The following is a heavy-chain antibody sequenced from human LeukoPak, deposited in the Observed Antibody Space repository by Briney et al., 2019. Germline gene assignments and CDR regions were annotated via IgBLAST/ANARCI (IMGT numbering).Heavy chain of an antibody. D-gene: IGHD3-10*01. J-gene: IGHJ4*02. CDR2: INPNSGGT. CDR1: GYTFTGYY. CDR3: ARDSGATAGY. V-gene: IGHV1-2*02. Sequence: ASVKVSCKASGYTFTGYYMHWVRQAPGQGLEWMGWINPNSGGTNYAQKFQGRVTMTKDTSISTAYMELSRLRSDDTAVYYCARDSGATAGYWGQGTLVTVSS.